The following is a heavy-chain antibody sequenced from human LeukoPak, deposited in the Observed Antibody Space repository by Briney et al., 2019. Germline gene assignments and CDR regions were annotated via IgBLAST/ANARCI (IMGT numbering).Heavy chain of an antibody. D-gene: IGHD3-10*01. CDR1: GGSVSSGSYY. J-gene: IGHJ3*02. CDR3: ARDTVVPTQWFGEHDAFDI. CDR2: IYYSGSA. V-gene: IGHV4-61*01. Sequence: SETLSLTYTVSGGSVSSGSYYWSWIRQPPGKGLEWIGYIYYSGSANYNPSLKSRVTISVDTSKNQFSLKLSSVTAADTAVYYCARDTVVPTQWFGEHDAFDIWGQGTMVTVSS.